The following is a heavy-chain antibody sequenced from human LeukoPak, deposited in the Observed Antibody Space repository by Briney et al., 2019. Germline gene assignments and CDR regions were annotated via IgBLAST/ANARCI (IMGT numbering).Heavy chain of an antibody. CDR3: ARASYYESRNNIAFDI. Sequence: PSETLSLTCTVSGGSISSYYWSWIRQPAGKGLEWIGRIYTSGSTNYNPSLKSRVTISVDKSKNQLSLNLGSVTAADTAVYYCARASYYESRNNIAFDIWGQGTMVTVSS. J-gene: IGHJ3*02. CDR1: GGSISSYY. D-gene: IGHD3-22*01. CDR2: IYTSGST. V-gene: IGHV4-4*07.